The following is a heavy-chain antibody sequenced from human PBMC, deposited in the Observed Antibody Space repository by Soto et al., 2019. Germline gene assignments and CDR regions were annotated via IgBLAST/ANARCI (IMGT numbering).Heavy chain of an antibody. CDR1: GYSISSSNW. J-gene: IGHJ4*02. CDR2: IYSSGST. D-gene: IGHD2-15*01. CDR3: ARERADGGKIY. V-gene: IGHV4-28*03. Sequence: SETLSLTCAVSGYSISSSNWWGWIRQPPGKGLEWIGYIYSSGSTYYNPSLKSRVTMSLDTSKNQFSLKLTSVTAADTAVYYCARERADGGKIYWGQGTLVTVSS.